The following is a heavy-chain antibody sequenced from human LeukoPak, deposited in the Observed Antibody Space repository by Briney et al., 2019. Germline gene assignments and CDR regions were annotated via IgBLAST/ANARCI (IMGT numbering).Heavy chain of an antibody. Sequence: SETLSLTCTVSGGSISSSSYYWGWIRQPPGKGLEWIANIYYSGSTYLNPSLKSRVTISVDTSKNEFSLKLSSVTATDTAVYYCARVPHSVEGSMKAVFIHYFDYWGQGSLVTVSS. CDR2: IYYSGST. D-gene: IGHD3-22*01. V-gene: IGHV4-39*07. CDR3: ARVPHSVEGSMKAVFIHYFDY. CDR1: GGSISSSSYY. J-gene: IGHJ4*02.